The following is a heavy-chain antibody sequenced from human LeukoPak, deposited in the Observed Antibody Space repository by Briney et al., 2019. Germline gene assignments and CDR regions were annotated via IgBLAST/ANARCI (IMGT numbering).Heavy chain of an antibody. CDR2: IYSLGDT. V-gene: IGHV3-66*01. CDR1: GFIVSDNC. D-gene: IGHD6-13*01. Sequence: PGGSLRLSCTASGFIVSDNCMSWVRQAPGKGLDWVSLIYSLGDTYYADSVKGRFTISRDNSKNTVYLQMSSLRAEDTAVYYCARDDSATAVFEFWGQGTLVTVSS. J-gene: IGHJ4*02. CDR3: ARDDSATAVFEF.